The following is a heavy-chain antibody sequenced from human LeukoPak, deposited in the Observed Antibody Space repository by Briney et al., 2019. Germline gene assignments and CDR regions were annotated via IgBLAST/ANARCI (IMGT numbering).Heavy chain of an antibody. J-gene: IGHJ4*02. CDR3: ARVGYDSGGSY. V-gene: IGHV3-7*03. CDR1: GFTFSDYW. Sequence: GGSLRLSCAASGFTFSDYWMTWVRQAPGKGLEWVANIKQDGSEKFYVDSVKGRFTISRDNAKNALYLRMNSLRADDTAVYYCARVGYDSGGSYWGQGALVTVSS. CDR2: IKQDGSEK. D-gene: IGHD3-22*01.